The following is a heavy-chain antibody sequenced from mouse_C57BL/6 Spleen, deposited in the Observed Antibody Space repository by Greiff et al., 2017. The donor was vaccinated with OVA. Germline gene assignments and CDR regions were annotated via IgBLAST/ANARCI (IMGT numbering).Heavy chain of an antibody. CDR3: ARGGYDGFAY. D-gene: IGHD2-2*01. Sequence: EVQLQQSGPELVKPGASVKISCKASGYSFTGYYMNWVKQSPEKSLEWIGEINPSTGGTTYNQKFKAKATLTVDKSSSTAYMQLKSLTSEDSAVYYCARGGYDGFAYWGQGTLVTVSA. CDR2: INPSTGGT. V-gene: IGHV1-42*01. J-gene: IGHJ3*01. CDR1: GYSFTGYY.